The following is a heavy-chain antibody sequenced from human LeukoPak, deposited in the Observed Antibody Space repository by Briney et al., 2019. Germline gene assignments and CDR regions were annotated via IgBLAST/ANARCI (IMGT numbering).Heavy chain of an antibody. CDR3: ARSSGDFTEYFQH. CDR1: GGSISSYY. D-gene: IGHD4-17*01. J-gene: IGHJ1*01. Sequence: SETLSLTCTVSGGSISSYYWSWIRQPPGKGLEWIGYIYYSGSTNYNPSLKSRVTISVDTSKNQFSLKLSSVTAADTAVYYCARSSGDFTEYFQHWGQGTLVTVSS. CDR2: IYYSGST. V-gene: IGHV4-59*08.